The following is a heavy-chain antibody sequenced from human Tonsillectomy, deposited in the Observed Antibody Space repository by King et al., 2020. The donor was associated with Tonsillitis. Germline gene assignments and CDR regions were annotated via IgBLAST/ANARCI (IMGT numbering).Heavy chain of an antibody. J-gene: IGHJ4*02. D-gene: IGHD3-22*01. V-gene: IGHV4-59*08. CDR1: GGSISSYY. Sequence: VQLQESGPGLVKPSETLSLTCSVSGGSISSYYWSWIRQPPGKGLGGIGYIYYSGSTNYNPSLKSRVTITVDTSKNQFSLKLSSVTAADTAVYYCASLGSSGYHFDYWGQGTLVTVSS. CDR3: ASLGSSGYHFDY. CDR2: IYYSGST.